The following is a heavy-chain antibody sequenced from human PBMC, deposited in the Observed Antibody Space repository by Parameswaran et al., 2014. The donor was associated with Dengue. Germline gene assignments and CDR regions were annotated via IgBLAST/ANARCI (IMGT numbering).Heavy chain of an antibody. V-gene: IGHV4-31*02. J-gene: IGHJ6*02. D-gene: IGHD7-27*01. CDR2: IYYSGST. Sequence: RWIRQPQEGLQWIGYIYYSGSTFYNPSLKSRVTISVDTSSNHLSLKLSSVTAADTAVYYCARGFRLAGAYAMDVWGQGATVTVSS. CDR3: ARGFRLAGAYAMDV.